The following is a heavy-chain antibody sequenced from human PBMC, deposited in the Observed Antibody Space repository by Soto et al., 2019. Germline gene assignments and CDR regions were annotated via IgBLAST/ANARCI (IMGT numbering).Heavy chain of an antibody. J-gene: IGHJ4*02. CDR1: GVSLSSGNW. V-gene: IGHV4-4*02. CDR3: VRRVYDRRLNYLSLDY. CDR2: IFRDGMT. Sequence: QVQLQESGPGLVKPSGTVSLTCDVSGVSLSSGNWWSWVRQPPGKGLEWIGEIFRDGMTTYYPSLRGRATISVDTSKNRFSLRVTSANAADTAIYDCVRRVYDRRLNYLSLDYWVRGALVTVSS. D-gene: IGHD3-22*01.